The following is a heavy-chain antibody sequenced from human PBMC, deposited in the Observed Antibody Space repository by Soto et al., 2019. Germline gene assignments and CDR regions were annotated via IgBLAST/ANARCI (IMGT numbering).Heavy chain of an antibody. CDR2: TNQDGSQK. CDR3: PGGVGDAF. Sequence: ESHLVESGGGLVQTGGSLRLSCALSESTVSRDWMNWVRQAPGKGLEWVAHTNQDGSQKYYVDSVKGRFTIYRDNAKSSRYLEMNSVRAVDMAVYYWPGGVGDAFWGQGTLVTVSS. CDR1: ESTVSRDW. J-gene: IGHJ4*02. V-gene: IGHV3-7*01. D-gene: IGHD1-26*01.